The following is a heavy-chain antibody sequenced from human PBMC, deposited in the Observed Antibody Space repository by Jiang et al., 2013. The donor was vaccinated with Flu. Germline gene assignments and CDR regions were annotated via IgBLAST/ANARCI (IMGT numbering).Heavy chain of an antibody. CDR3: ARDHISVVVVAASEVGAFDI. J-gene: IGHJ3*02. CDR2: IKQDGSEK. D-gene: IGHD2-15*01. V-gene: IGHV3-7*01. CDR1: GFTFSSYW. Sequence: SGGGLVQPGGSLRLSCAASGFTFSSYWMSWVRQAPEKGLEWVANIKQDGSEKYYVDSVKGRFTISRDNAKNSLYLQMNSLRAEDTAVYYCARDHISVVVVAASEVGAFDIWGQGTMVTVSS.